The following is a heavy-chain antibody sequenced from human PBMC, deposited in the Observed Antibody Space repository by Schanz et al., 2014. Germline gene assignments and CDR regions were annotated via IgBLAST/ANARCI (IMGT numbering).Heavy chain of an antibody. J-gene: IGHJ5*02. CDR2: MQPDSGKT. CDR3: ARGQRRTIGRPFGP. V-gene: IGHV1-8*02. D-gene: IGHD6-25*01. Sequence: QLQLVQSGAEVKKPGSSVKVSCKLSGGTFSSYTISWVRQAIGQGPEWMGWMQPDSGKTHYAEKFQGRVAMTRDVSISTAYMELSSLASEDTAVYYCARGQRRTIGRPFGPWGQGTLVTVSS. CDR1: GGTFSSYT.